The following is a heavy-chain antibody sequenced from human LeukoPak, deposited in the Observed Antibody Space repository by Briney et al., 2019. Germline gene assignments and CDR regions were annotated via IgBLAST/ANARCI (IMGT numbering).Heavy chain of an antibody. CDR2: INSAGRTT. V-gene: IGHV3-74*01. CDR1: GFTFTSYW. J-gene: IGHJ4*02. D-gene: IGHD5-18*01. Sequence: PGRSLRLSCAGSGFTFTSYWMHWVRQAPGKRLVWGSLINSAGRTTIYADSVKGRFTISRDSAKNSLYLQMNSLRDEDTAVYYCARDGDTAMAHWGQGTLVTVSS. CDR3: ARDGDTAMAH.